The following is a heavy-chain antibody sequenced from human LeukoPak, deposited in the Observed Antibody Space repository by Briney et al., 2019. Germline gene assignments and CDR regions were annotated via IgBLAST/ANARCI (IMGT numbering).Heavy chain of an antibody. J-gene: IGHJ4*02. CDR1: GFSLSTAGEG. Sequence: SAPTLVKPTQTLTLTCTFSGFSLSTAGEGVGWVREPPGKALEWLVLINWDDDIHYSPSLKSRLTITKDTSKNQVVLTMANMDAVDTATYYCARRGFSGSYHFDYWGQGTLVTVSS. CDR2: INWDDDI. V-gene: IGHV2-5*02. D-gene: IGHD1-26*01. CDR3: ARRGFSGSYHFDY.